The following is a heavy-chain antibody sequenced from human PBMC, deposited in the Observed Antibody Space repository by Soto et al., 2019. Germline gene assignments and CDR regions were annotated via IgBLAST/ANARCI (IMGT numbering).Heavy chain of an antibody. CDR3: ARGGPELATIGSFDY. D-gene: IGHD3-16*01. Sequence: ASVKVSCKASGYTFTGYYMHWVRQAPGQGLEWMGWINPNSGGTNYAQKFQGRVTMARDTSTSTVYVELSSLTSEDTAVYYCARGGPELATIGSFDYWGQGTLVTVSS. J-gene: IGHJ4*02. CDR2: INPNSGGT. CDR1: GYTFTGYY. V-gene: IGHV1-2*02.